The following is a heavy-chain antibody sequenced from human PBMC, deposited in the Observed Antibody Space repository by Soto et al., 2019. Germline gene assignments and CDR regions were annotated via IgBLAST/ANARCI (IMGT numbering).Heavy chain of an antibody. CDR2: ISGSGGST. V-gene: IGHV3-23*01. Sequence: GGSLRLSCAASGFTFSSYAMSWVRQAPGKGPEWVSAISGSGGSTYYADSVKGRFTISRDNSKNTLYLQMNSLRAEDTAVYYCAKERSMTTVTKSPIHYWGQGTLVTVSS. D-gene: IGHD4-17*01. J-gene: IGHJ4*02. CDR1: GFTFSSYA. CDR3: AKERSMTTVTKSPIHY.